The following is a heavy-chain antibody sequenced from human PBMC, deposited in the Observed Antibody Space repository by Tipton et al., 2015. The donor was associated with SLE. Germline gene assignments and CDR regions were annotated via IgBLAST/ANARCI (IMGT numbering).Heavy chain of an antibody. CDR2: IYYSGST. CDR1: CGSISSYY. J-gene: IGHJ1*01. D-gene: IGHD4-23*01. V-gene: IGHV4-59*08. Sequence: LRLSCTVSCGSISSYYWSWIRQPPGKGLEWIGYIYYSGSTNCNPSLKSRVTISVDTSKNQFSLKLSSVTAADTAVYYCARHSGGNAAEYFQNWGQGTLVTVSS. CDR3: ARHSGGNAAEYFQN.